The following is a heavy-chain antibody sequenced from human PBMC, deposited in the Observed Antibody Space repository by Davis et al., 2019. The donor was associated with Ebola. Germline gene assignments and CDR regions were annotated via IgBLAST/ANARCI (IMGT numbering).Heavy chain of an antibody. D-gene: IGHD5-12*01. V-gene: IGHV3-21*01. CDR1: GFTFSNYG. CDR2: ISSTGNYL. J-gene: IGHJ4*02. CDR3: ATSESFYDYHAYLDY. Sequence: GESLKISCAGSGFTFSNYGMNWVRQVPGKGLEWVSSISSTGNYLYYADSVKGRFLISRDNAKNSLYLQMNSLRAEDTAVYYCATSESFYDYHAYLDYWGQGALVTVSS.